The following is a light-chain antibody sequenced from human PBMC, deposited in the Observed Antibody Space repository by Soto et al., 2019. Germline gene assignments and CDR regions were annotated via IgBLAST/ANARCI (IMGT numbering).Light chain of an antibody. V-gene: IGLV2-23*02. J-gene: IGLJ1*01. CDR2: EVT. CDR1: SSDVGTYAL. Sequence: QSVLTQPASVSGSPGQSITVSCTVTSSDVGTYALVSWYQQHPGRAPKLMIYEVTTRPSGVSNRFSGSKSGNTASLTISGLQPEDEADYYCCSYAGSTTYVVGIGTKVTVL. CDR3: CSYAGSTTYV.